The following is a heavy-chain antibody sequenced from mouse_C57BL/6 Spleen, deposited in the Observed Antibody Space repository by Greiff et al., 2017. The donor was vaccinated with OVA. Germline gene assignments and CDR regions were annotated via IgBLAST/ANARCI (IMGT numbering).Heavy chain of an antibody. CDR3: ARYDYYFDY. CDR1: GFTFSSYG. V-gene: IGHV5-6*01. J-gene: IGHJ2*01. CDR2: ISSGGSYT. D-gene: IGHD2-4*01. Sequence: EVNLVESGGDLVKPGGSLKLSCAASGFTFSSYGMSWVRQTPDKRLEWVATISSGGSYTYYPDSVKGRFTISRDNAKNTLYLQMSSLKSEDTAMYYCARYDYYFDYWGQGTTLTVSS.